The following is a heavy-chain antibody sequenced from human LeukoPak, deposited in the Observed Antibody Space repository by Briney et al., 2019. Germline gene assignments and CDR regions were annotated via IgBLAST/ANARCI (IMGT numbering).Heavy chain of an antibody. CDR2: TYYRSRWYY. J-gene: IGHJ3*02. CDR3: ARGQQWLVQNAFDM. D-gene: IGHD6-19*01. V-gene: IGHV6-1*01. CDR1: GDSVSSSSAA. Sequence: SQTLSLTCAISGDSVSSSSAAWNWIRQSPLRGLEWLGRTYYRSRWYYDYAVSVKSRITINPDTSKNQFSLHLNSVTPEDTAVYYCARGQQWLVQNAFDMWGQGTMVTVSS.